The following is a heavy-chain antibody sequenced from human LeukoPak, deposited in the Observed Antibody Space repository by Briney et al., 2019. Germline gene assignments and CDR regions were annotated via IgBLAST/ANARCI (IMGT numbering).Heavy chain of an antibody. D-gene: IGHD2-15*01. CDR3: ARDSEGYCSGGSCKSGGMDV. CDR1: GFTFSNYA. J-gene: IGHJ6*02. CDR2: IYSGGST. V-gene: IGHV3-53*01. Sequence: GGSLRLSCVASGFTFSNYAVNWVRQAPGKGLEWVSVIYSGGSTYYADSVKGRLTISRDNSKNTLYLQMNSLRAEDTAVYYCARDSEGYCSGGSCKSGGMDVWGQGTTVTVSS.